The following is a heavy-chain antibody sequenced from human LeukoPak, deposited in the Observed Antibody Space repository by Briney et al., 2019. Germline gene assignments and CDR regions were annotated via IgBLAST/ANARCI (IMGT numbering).Heavy chain of an antibody. J-gene: IGHJ3*01. CDR3: AKLRTTTWYVDPPPDPFDV. V-gene: IGHV3-23*01. CDR1: GFNFRAFA. Sequence: GGSLRLSCVASGFNFRAFALTWVRQAPGKGLEWVSIIRDSGQNTYYADSVKGRFSISRDNSRNTLSLQMNSLRVDDTAMYYCAKLRTTTWYVDPPPDPFDVWGQGTMVTVSS. D-gene: IGHD2-15*01. CDR2: IRDSGQNT.